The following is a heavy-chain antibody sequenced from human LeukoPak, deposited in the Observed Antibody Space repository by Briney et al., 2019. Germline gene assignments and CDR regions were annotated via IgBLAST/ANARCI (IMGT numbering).Heavy chain of an antibody. CDR2: ISSSGSTI. Sequence: TGGSLRLSCAASGFTFSDYYMSWIRQAPGKGLEWVSYISSSGSTIYYADSVKGRFTISRDNSKNTLYLQMNSLRAEDTAVYYCARITSGYYDSSGDYWGQGTLVTVSS. CDR1: GFTFSDYY. D-gene: IGHD3-22*01. CDR3: ARITSGYYDSSGDY. J-gene: IGHJ4*02. V-gene: IGHV3-11*04.